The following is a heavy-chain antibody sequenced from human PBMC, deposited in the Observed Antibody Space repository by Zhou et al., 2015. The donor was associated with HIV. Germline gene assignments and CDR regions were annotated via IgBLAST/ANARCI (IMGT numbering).Heavy chain of an antibody. J-gene: IGHJ4*02. V-gene: IGHV3-21*01. CDR3: ARDPDSSWFNH. Sequence: EVQLVESGGGLVKPGGSLRLSCAASGFTFSTYNMNWVRQAPGKGLEWVSSISSSSSFIYYADSVKGRFTVSRDNAKNSLYLQMDSLRVEDTAVYFCARDPDSSWFNHWGQGTLVTVSS. D-gene: IGHD6-13*01. CDR2: ISSSSSFI. CDR1: GFTFSTYN.